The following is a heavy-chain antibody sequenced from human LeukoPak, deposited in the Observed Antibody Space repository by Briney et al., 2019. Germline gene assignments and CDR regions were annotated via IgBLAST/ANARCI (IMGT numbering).Heavy chain of an antibody. J-gene: IGHJ4*02. CDR1: GFTFSSYW. V-gene: IGHV3-7*04. D-gene: IGHD5-24*01. Sequence: GGSLRLSCAASGFTFSSYWMSCVRQAPGKGLEWVAIIKQDGSEKYYVDSVKGRFTISRDNAKNSLDLQMNSLRAEDTAVYYCARDRMATIGGIDYWGQGTLVTVSS. CDR3: ARDRMATIGGIDY. CDR2: IKQDGSEK.